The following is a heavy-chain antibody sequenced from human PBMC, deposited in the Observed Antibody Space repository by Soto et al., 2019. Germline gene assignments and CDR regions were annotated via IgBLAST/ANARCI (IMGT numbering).Heavy chain of an antibody. Sequence: QVQLVESGGGVVQPGRSLRLSCAASGFTFSSYAMHWVRQAPGKGLEWVAVISYDGSNKYYADSVKGRFTISRDNSKNTLYLQMNSLRAEDTVVYYCARGHDDPRYYYYGMDVWGQGTTVTVSS. D-gene: IGHD3-16*01. CDR1: GFTFSSYA. J-gene: IGHJ6*02. CDR2: ISYDGSNK. V-gene: IGHV3-30-3*01. CDR3: ARGHDDPRYYYYGMDV.